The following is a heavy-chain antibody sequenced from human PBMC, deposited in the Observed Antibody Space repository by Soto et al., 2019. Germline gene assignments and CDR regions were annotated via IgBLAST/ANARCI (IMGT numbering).Heavy chain of an antibody. CDR1: GVTFSIAW. J-gene: IGHJ4*02. CDR3: TADPASGSSLIDY. V-gene: IGHV3-15*07. Sequence: EVQLVESGGGLVEPGGSLRLSCAASGVTFSIAWMSWVRQAPGKGLEWVGRIKSIRAGGTTDYAAPVRGRFTISRDDSKSTLYLQMNSLKTEDTAVYYCTADPASGSSLIDYWGQGTLVAVSS. D-gene: IGHD1-26*01. CDR2: IKSIRAGGTT.